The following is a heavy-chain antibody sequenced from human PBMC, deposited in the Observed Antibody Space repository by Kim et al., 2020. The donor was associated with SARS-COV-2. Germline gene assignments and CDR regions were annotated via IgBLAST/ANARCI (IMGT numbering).Heavy chain of an antibody. CDR3: AKDRSGGLDY. Sequence: GGSLRLSCAASGFTFDVYAMHWVRQAPGKGLEWVSGISWNSGSIGYADSVKGRFTISRDNAKNSLYLQMNSLRAEDTALYYCAKDRSGGLDYWGQGTLVTVSS. D-gene: IGHD1-26*01. V-gene: IGHV3-9*01. CDR2: ISWNSGSI. J-gene: IGHJ4*02. CDR1: GFTFDVYA.